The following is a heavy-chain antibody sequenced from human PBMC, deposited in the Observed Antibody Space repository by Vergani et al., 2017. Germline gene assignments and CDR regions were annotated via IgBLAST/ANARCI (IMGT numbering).Heavy chain of an antibody. CDR1: GYSFTSYW. CDR3: ARHVGAAGTSGGFQD. J-gene: IGHJ1*01. D-gene: IGHD6-13*01. CDR2: IDPSDSYT. V-gene: IGHV5-10-1*03. Sequence: EVQLVQSGAEVKKPGESLRISCKGSGYSFTSYWISWVRQMPGKGLEWMGRIDPSDSYTNYSPSFQGHVTISADKSISTAYLQWSSLKASDTAMYYCARHVGAAGTSGGFQDWGQGTLVTVSS.